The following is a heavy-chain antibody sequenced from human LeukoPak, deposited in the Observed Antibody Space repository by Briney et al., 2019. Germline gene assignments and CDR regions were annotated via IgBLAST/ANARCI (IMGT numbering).Heavy chain of an antibody. Sequence: GASVKVSCKASGYTFTSYYMHWVRQASGQGLEWMGIINPSGGSTSYAQKFQGRVTMTRDTSTSTVYMELSSLRSEDTAVYYCARDYYYDSSGYYYVANYFGYWGQGTLVTVSS. J-gene: IGHJ4*02. CDR1: GYTFTSYY. CDR2: INPSGGST. D-gene: IGHD3-22*01. V-gene: IGHV1-46*01. CDR3: ARDYYYDSSGYYYVANYFGY.